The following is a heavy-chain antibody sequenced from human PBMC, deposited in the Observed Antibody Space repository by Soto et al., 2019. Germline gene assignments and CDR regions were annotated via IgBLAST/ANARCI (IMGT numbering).Heavy chain of an antibody. V-gene: IGHV3-21*01. CDR1: GFTFSSYS. CDR3: GRVLLGGPPPDP. CDR2: ISSSSSYI. D-gene: IGHD1-26*01. J-gene: IGHJ5*02. Sequence: EVQLVESGGGLVKPGGSLRLSCAASGFTFSSYSMNWVRQAPGKGLEWVSSISSSSSYIYYADSVKGRFTISRDNAKNSLDLQMNSLRAEDTGGYYCGRVLLGGPPPDPWGQGTLVTVSS.